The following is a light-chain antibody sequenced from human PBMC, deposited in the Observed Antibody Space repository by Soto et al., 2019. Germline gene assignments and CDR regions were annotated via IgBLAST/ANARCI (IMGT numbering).Light chain of an antibody. Sequence: QSALTQPASVSGSPGQSITISCTGTSSDVGGYKLVSWYQQYPGKAPKLILYEDTKRPSGVSNRFSGSKSSNTASLTISGLQAEDEADYHCCSYADTFWVFGGGTKLTVL. V-gene: IGLV2-23*01. CDR2: EDT. J-gene: IGLJ3*02. CDR3: CSYADTFWV. CDR1: SSDVGGYKL.